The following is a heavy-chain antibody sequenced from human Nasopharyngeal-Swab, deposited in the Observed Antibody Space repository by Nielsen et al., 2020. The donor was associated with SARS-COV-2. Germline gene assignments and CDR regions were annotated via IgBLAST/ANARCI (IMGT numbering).Heavy chain of an antibody. V-gene: IGHV1-18*01. D-gene: IGHD3-22*01. CDR3: ATGERDYYDSSGYMID. CDR2: ISAYNGNT. J-gene: IGHJ4*02. CDR1: GGTFSSYA. Sequence: ASVKVSCKASGGTFSSYAISWVRQAPGQGLEWMGWISAYNGNTNYAQKLQGRVTMTTDTSTSTAYMELRSLRSDDTAVYYCATGERDYYDSSGYMIDWGQGTLVTVSS.